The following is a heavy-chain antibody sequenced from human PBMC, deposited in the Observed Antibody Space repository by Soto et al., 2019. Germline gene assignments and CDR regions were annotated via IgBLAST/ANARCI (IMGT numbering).Heavy chain of an antibody. D-gene: IGHD2-2*02. J-gene: IGHJ6*02. CDR1: VFTFISYG. CDR2: IWYDGSNK. V-gene: IGHV3-33*01. Sequence: GWSLRLACASSVFTFISYGMHWVRQAPGKGLEWVAVIWYDGSNKYYADSVKGRFTISRDNSKNTLYLQMNSLRAEDTAVYYCAGEDIVVVPAAIRRENYYYGMDVWGQGTTVTVSS. CDR3: AGEDIVVVPAAIRRENYYYGMDV.